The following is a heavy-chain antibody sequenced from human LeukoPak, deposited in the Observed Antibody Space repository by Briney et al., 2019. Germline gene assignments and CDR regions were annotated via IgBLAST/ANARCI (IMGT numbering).Heavy chain of an antibody. V-gene: IGHV4-59*01. J-gene: IGHJ4*02. D-gene: IGHD4-17*01. Sequence: SSETLSITCTVSDGSITNYDWSWVRQPPGKGLEFIGHVHYSGTTNYNPSLRSRVTISIDTSKKHFFLKLKSVTAADTAVYYCATGYGDFRVEGRYFYSWGQGTLVTVSS. CDR1: DGSITNYD. CDR3: ATGYGDFRVEGRYFYS. CDR2: VHYSGTT.